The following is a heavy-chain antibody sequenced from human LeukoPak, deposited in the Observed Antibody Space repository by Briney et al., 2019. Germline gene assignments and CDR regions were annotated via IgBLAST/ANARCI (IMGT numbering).Heavy chain of an antibody. Sequence: SETLSLTCTVSGGSVSSGSYYWSWIRQPPGKGLEWIGYIYYSGSTNYNPSLKSRVTISVDTSKNQFSLKLSSVTAAVTAVYYCARTPVVRGNNWFDPWGQGTLVTVSS. CDR2: IYYSGST. CDR1: GGSVSSGSYY. V-gene: IGHV4-61*01. D-gene: IGHD3-10*01. J-gene: IGHJ5*02. CDR3: ARTPVVRGNNWFDP.